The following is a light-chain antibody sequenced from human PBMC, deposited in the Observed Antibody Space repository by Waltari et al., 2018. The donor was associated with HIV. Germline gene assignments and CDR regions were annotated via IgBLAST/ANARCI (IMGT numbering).Light chain of an antibody. CDR2: SAS. Sequence: EIVLTQSPDTLSLSPGERATLSCTASQNVISGYLAWYQQKPGRAPRLVLSSASSRAVGIPDRFSGSGSGTHFTLTISRVEPEDFAVYFCQQYATSPELTFGGGTKLEIK. CDR3: QQYATSPELT. V-gene: IGKV3-20*01. CDR1: QNVISGY. J-gene: IGKJ4*01.